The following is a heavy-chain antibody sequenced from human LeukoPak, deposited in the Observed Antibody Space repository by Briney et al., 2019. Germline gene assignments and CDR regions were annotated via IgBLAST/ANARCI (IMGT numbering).Heavy chain of an antibody. CDR1: GFTFSTSW. D-gene: IGHD3-10*01. Sequence: GGSLRLSCAASGFTFSTSWMNWVRQAPGKALEWVANIKEDGSQQYYVDSVKGRFTISRDNAKNSLYLQMNSLRAEDTAVYYCARDRGYLSFDYWGQGTLVTVSS. CDR2: IKEDGSQQ. J-gene: IGHJ4*02. V-gene: IGHV3-7*01. CDR3: ARDRGYLSFDY.